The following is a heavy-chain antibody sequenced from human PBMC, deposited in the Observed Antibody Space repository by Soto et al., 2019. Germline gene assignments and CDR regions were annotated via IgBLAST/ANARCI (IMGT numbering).Heavy chain of an antibody. V-gene: IGHV3-23*01. Sequence: GGSLRLSCAASGFTFSSYAMSWVRQAPGKGLEWVSAISGSGGSTYYADSVKGRFTISRDNSKNTLYLQMNSLRAEDTAVYYCAKSDRRAIWSGFHYYGMDVWGQGTTVTVSS. CDR1: GFTFSSYA. CDR2: ISGSGGST. CDR3: AKSDRRAIWSGFHYYGMDV. D-gene: IGHD3-3*01. J-gene: IGHJ6*02.